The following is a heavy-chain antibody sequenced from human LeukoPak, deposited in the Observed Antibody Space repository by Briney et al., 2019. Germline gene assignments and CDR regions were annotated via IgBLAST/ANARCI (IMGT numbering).Heavy chain of an antibody. V-gene: IGHV1-18*01. D-gene: IGHD3-22*01. CDR3: ARHHYYDSSGYYLAPPPYNDY. CDR2: ISAYNGNT. CDR1: GYTFTNFD. Sequence: ASVKVSCKTSGYTFTNFDINWVRQAPGQGLEWMGWISAYNGNTNYAQKLQGRVTMTTDTSTSTAYMELRSLRSDDTAVYYCARHHYYDSSGYYLAPPPYNDYWGQGTLVTVSS. J-gene: IGHJ4*02.